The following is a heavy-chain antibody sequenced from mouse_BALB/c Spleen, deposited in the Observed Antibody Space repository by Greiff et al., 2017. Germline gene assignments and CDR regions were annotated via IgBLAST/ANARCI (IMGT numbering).Heavy chain of an antibody. CDR1: GYTFTDYA. CDR2: ISTYYGDA. J-gene: IGHJ4*01. V-gene: IGHV1S137*01. CDR3: ARYYDYGTAMDY. Sequence: QVQLKESGAELVRPGVSVKISCKGSGYTFTDYAMHWVKQSHAKSLEWIGVISTYYGDASYNQKFKGKATMTVDKSSSTAYMELARLTSEDSAIYYCARYYDYGTAMDYWGQGTSVTVSS. D-gene: IGHD2-4*01.